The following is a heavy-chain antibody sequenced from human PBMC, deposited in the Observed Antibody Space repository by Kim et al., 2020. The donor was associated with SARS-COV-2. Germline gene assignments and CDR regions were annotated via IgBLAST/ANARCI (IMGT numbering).Heavy chain of an antibody. D-gene: IGHD3-16*01. CDR2: K. J-gene: IGHJ4*02. Sequence: KRYSPSLKSRLTITKDTSKNQVVLTMTNMDHVDTATYYCAHRLPILGFDYWGQGTLVTVSS. V-gene: IGHV2-5*01. CDR3: AHRLPILGFDY.